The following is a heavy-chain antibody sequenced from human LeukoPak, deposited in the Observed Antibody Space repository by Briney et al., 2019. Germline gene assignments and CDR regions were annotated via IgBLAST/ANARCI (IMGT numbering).Heavy chain of an antibody. D-gene: IGHD2-2*01. CDR1: GFTFSSYG. Sequence: RSLTVSCAASGFTFSSYGMHWVRQAPGKGPEWVAVISFDGKTKYYTDSLKGRFTISRDNSKNTLYLQMNSLRAEDTAVYYCAKEMSSSNIDHCGQGTLVSATS. CDR2: ISFDGKTK. CDR3: AKEMSSSNIDH. V-gene: IGHV3-30*18. J-gene: IGHJ4*02.